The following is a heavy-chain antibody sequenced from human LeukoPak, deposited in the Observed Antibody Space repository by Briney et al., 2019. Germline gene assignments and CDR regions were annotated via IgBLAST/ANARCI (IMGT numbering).Heavy chain of an antibody. J-gene: IGHJ4*02. CDR1: GYTFTSYY. V-gene: IGHV1-46*01. D-gene: IGHD3-10*01. CDR3: ARERGSIGFDY. Sequence: GASVKVSCKASGYTFTSYYMHWVRQAPGQGLEWMGIINPSSGSTSYAQKFQGRVTMTRDTSTSTVYMELSSLRSEDTAVYYCARERGSIGFDYWGQGTLDTVSS. CDR2: INPSSGST.